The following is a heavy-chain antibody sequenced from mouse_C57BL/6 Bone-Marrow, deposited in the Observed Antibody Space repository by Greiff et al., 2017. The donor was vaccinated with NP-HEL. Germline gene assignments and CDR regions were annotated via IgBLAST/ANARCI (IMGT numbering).Heavy chain of an antibody. CDR2: IHPNSGST. J-gene: IGHJ2*01. CDR3: ARRYRFDY. Sequence: QVQLQPGAELVKPGASVKLSCKASGYTFTSYWMHWVKQRPGQGLEWIGMIHPNSGSTNYNEKFKSKATLTVDKSSSTAYMQLSSLTSEDSAVYYCARRYRFDYWGQGTTLTVSS. CDR1: GYTFTSYW. V-gene: IGHV1-64*01.